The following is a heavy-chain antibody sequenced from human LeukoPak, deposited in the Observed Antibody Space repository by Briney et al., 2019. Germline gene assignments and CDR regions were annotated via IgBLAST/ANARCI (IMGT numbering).Heavy chain of an antibody. J-gene: IGHJ6*03. Sequence: SQTLSLTCAISGDSVSSNSAAWNWVRQSPSRGLEWLGRTYYRSKWYNDYAVSVKSRITINPDTSKNQFSLQLNSVTPEDTAVYYCARDHYYGDYAEYYMDVWGKGTTVTVSS. D-gene: IGHD4-17*01. CDR2: TYYRSKWYN. CDR1: GDSVSSNSAA. V-gene: IGHV6-1*01. CDR3: ARDHYYGDYAEYYMDV.